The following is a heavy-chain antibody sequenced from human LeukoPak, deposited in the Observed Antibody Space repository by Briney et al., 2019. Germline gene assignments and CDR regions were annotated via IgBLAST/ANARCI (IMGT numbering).Heavy chain of an antibody. CDR2: IYYSGST. V-gene: IGHV4-39*01. D-gene: IGHD6-19*01. Sequence: KASETLSLTCTVSGGSISSSSYYWGWIRQPPGKGLEWIGSIYYSGSTYYNPSLKSRVTISVDTSKNQFSLKLSSVTAADTAVYYCASFQQWLAAFDYWGQGTLVTVSS. J-gene: IGHJ4*02. CDR1: GGSISSSSYY. CDR3: ASFQQWLAAFDY.